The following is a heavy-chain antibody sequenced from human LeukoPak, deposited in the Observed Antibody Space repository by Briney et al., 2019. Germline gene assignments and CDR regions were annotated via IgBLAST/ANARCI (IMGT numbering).Heavy chain of an antibody. CDR1: GGSISSGSYY. Sequence: SQTLSLTCTVSGGSISSGSYYWSWIRQPAGKGLEWIGRIYTSGSTNCNPSLKSRVTISVDTSKNQFSLKLSSVTAADTAVYYCTGKRSGSAYWGQGTLVTVSS. CDR3: TGKRSGSAY. CDR2: IYTSGST. D-gene: IGHD3-3*01. J-gene: IGHJ4*02. V-gene: IGHV4-61*02.